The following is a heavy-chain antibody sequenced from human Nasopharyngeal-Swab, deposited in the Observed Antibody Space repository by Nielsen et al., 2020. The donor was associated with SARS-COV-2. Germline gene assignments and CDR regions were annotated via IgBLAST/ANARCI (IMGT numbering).Heavy chain of an antibody. J-gene: IGHJ4*02. V-gene: IGHV4-31*03. CDR2: IYYSGST. D-gene: IGHD1-26*01. CDR1: GGSISSGGYY. Sequence: SETLSLTCTVSGGSISSGGYYWSWIRQHPGKGLEWIGYIYYSGSTYYNPSLKSRVTISVDKSKNQFSLKLSSVTAADTAVYYCARGRYSGSYGQLDYWGQGTLVTVSS. CDR3: ARGRYSGSYGQLDY.